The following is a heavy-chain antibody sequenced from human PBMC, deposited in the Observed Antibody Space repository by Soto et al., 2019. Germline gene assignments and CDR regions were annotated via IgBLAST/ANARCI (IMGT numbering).Heavy chain of an antibody. Sequence: QPGGSLRLSCAASGFSVGASYMSWVRLAPGKGLEWVSVIYSGGNTYYADSVKGRFTISRDNLKNTVFLQMNNVRAEDTAVYYCARDRLATWGQGTLVTVSS. CDR2: IYSGGNT. CDR3: ARDRLAT. V-gene: IGHV3-53*01. CDR1: GFSVGASY. J-gene: IGHJ5*02.